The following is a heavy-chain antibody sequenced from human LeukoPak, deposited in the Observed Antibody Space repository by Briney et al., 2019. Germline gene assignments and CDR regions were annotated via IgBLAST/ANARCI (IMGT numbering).Heavy chain of an antibody. V-gene: IGHV3-23*01. CDR3: AKLASYQLLYGNLYNWFDP. J-gene: IGHJ5*02. D-gene: IGHD2-2*02. CDR1: GFTFSSYW. CDR2: ISGSGGST. Sequence: GGSLRLSCAASGFTFSSYWMSWVRQAPGQGLEWVSDISGSGGSTNYADSVKGRFTISRDNSKNTLYLQMNSLRAEDTAVFYCAKLASYQLLYGNLYNWFDPWGQGTLVTVSS.